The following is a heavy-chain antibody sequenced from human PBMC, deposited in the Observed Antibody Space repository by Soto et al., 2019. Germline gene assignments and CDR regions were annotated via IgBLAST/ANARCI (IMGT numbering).Heavy chain of an antibody. CDR2: IYHSGTT. V-gene: IGHV4-38-2*01. Sequence: SETLSLTCAVSGDSISRGYHWAWIRQPPGKGLEWVASIYHSGTTYYNPSLTSRVTISVDTSKNQFSLKLSSVTAEDTAVYYCARGRDYGGNSRHSWGQGTLVTVSS. CDR1: GDSISRGYH. CDR3: ARGRDYGGNSRHS. J-gene: IGHJ4*02. D-gene: IGHD4-17*01.